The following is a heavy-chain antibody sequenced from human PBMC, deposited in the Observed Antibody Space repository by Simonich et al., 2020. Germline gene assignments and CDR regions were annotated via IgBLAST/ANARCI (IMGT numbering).Heavy chain of an antibody. CDR2: ISHDPGIA. CDR1: GGTFSSCA. Sequence: QVQLVQSGAEVKKPGSSVKVSCKASGGTFSSCAISWVRQAPGQGLAWCGGISHDPGIATYAQKFQGSVTITADKSTSTAYMELSSLRSEDTAVYYCARGGLADRRIVYYYYMDVWGKGTTVTVSS. V-gene: IGHV1-69*09. J-gene: IGHJ6*03. CDR3: ARGGLADRRIVYYYYMDV. D-gene: IGHD2-15*01.